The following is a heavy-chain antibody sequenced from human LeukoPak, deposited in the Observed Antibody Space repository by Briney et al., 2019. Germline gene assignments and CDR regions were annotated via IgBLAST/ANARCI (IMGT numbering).Heavy chain of an antibody. CDR2: ISSSSSTI. V-gene: IGHV3-48*01. J-gene: IGHJ5*02. CDR1: GFTFSSYS. Sequence: GGSLRLSCAASGFTFSSYSMNWVRQAPEKGLEWVSYISSSSSTIYYADSVKGRFTISRDNAKNSLYLQMNSLRAEDTAVYYCARGQDYDFWSGYNWFDPWGQGTLVTVSS. CDR3: ARGQDYDFWSGYNWFDP. D-gene: IGHD3-3*01.